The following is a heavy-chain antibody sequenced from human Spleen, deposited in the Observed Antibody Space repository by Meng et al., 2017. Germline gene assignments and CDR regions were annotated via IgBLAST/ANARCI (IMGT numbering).Heavy chain of an antibody. CDR3: ARGPTTMAHDFDY. CDR1: GGSFSGYY. D-gene: IGHD4-11*01. J-gene: IGHJ4*02. V-gene: IGHV4-34*01. CDR2: INHSWST. Sequence: QAQPQQSGSGLFKPSETLSLPCPVHGGSFSGYYWSWIRQPPGKGLEWIGEINHSWSTNYNPSLESRATISVDTSQNNLSLKLSSVTAADSAVYYCARGPTTMAHDFDYWGQGTLVTVSS.